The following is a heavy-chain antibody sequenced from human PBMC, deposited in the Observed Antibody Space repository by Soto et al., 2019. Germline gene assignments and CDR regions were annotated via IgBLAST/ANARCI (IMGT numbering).Heavy chain of an antibody. D-gene: IGHD3-3*01. Sequence: SVKVSCKASGGTFSSYAISWVRQAPGQGLEWMGGIIPIFVTANYAQKFQGRVTITADDSTSTAYMELSSLRSEDTAVYYCASPYDFWSGYSFCYWGQGTLVTVSS. CDR2: IIPIFVTA. CDR1: GGTFSSYA. V-gene: IGHV1-69*13. J-gene: IGHJ4*02. CDR3: ASPYDFWSGYSFCY.